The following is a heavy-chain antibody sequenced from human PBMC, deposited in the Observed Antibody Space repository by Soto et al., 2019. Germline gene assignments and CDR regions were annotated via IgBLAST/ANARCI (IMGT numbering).Heavy chain of an antibody. CDR2: ISYDGSNK. CDR1: GFTFSSYA. J-gene: IGHJ6*02. V-gene: IGHV3-30-3*01. Sequence: QVQLVESGGGVVQPGRSLRLSCAASGFTFSSYAMHWVRQAPGKGLEWVAVISYDGSNKYYADSVKGRFTISRDNSKNTLYLQMNCLRAEYTAVYYCARATNNWNYEGMDVWGQGTTVTVSS. D-gene: IGHD1-20*01. CDR3: ARATNNWNYEGMDV.